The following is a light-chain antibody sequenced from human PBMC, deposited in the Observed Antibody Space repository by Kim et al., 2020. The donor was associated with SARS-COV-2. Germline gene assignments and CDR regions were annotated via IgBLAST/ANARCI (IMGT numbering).Light chain of an antibody. CDR3: QQYAYWRA. CDR2: GAS. CDR1: QSISTN. J-gene: IGKJ5*01. V-gene: IGKV3-15*01. Sequence: EGAALSCRASQSISTNLAWYQQNPGQAPRVLIYGASARATGIPARFSGSGSGTEFTLTISNLQSEDFAVYYCQQYAYWRAFGQGTRLGIK.